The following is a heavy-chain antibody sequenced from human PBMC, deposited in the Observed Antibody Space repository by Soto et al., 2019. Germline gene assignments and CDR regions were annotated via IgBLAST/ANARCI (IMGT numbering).Heavy chain of an antibody. D-gene: IGHD2-2*01. CDR2: IYYSGST. V-gene: IGHV4-59*01. CDR3: ARVPERVGYCSSTSCPSRNYYYYYMDV. J-gene: IGHJ6*03. CDR1: GGSISSYY. Sequence: SETLSLTCTVSGGSISSYYWSWIRQPPGKGLEWIGYIYYSGSTNYNPSLKSRVTISVDTSKNQFSLKFSSVTAADTAVYYCARVPERVGYCSSTSCPSRNYYYYYMDVWGKGTTVTVSS.